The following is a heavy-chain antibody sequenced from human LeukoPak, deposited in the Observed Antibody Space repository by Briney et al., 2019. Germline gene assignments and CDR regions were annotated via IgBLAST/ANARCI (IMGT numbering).Heavy chain of an antibody. CDR2: ISGSGGST. J-gene: IGHJ6*02. Sequence: QAGGSLRLSCAASGFTFSSYAMSWVRQAPGKGLEWVSAISGSGGSTYYADSVKGRFTISRDNSKNTLHLQMNSLRAEDTAVYYCAKDYYDFWSGKYASYGMDVWGQGTTVTVSS. D-gene: IGHD3-3*01. CDR1: GFTFSSYA. CDR3: AKDYYDFWSGKYASYGMDV. V-gene: IGHV3-23*01.